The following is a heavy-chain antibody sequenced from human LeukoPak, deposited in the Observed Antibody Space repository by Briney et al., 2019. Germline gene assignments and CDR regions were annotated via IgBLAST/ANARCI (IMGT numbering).Heavy chain of an antibody. CDR2: IYHSGST. J-gene: IGHJ5*01. CDR1: GGSISSGGYY. V-gene: IGHV4-30-2*01. Sequence: PSETLSLTCTVSGGSISSGGYYWSWIRQPPGKGLEWIGYIYHSGSTYYNPSLKSRVTISVDRSKNQFSLKLSSVTAADTAVYYCARVGGHFDWFRSWGQGTLVTVDS. D-gene: IGHD3-3*02. CDR3: ARVGGHFDWFRS.